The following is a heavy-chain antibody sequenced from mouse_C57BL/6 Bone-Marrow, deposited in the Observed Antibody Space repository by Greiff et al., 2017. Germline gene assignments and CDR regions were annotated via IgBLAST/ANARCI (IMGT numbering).Heavy chain of an antibody. J-gene: IGHJ2*01. CDR3: ARLGGPYFDY. V-gene: IGHV1-63*01. Sequence: QVQLQQSGAELVRPGTSVKMSCKASGYTFTNYWIGWAKQRPGHGLEWIGDIYPGGGYTNYNEKFKGKATLTADNSSSTAYMQFSSLTSEDSAIYYCARLGGPYFDYWGQGTTLTVSS. CDR2: IYPGGGYT. CDR1: GYTFTNYW.